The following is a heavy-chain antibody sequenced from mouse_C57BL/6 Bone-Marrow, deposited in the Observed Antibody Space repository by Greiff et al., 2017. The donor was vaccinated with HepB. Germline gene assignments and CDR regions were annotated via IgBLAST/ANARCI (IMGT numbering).Heavy chain of an antibody. CDR2: IDPENGDT. V-gene: IGHV14-4*01. J-gene: IGHJ2*01. D-gene: IGHD2-4*01. CDR1: GFNIKDDY. CDR3: TTPYYDYEDY. Sequence: EVQLQQSGAELVRPGASVKLSCTASGFNIKDDYMHWVKQRPEQGLEWIGWIDPENGDTEYASKFQGKATITADTSSNTAYLQLSSLTSEDTAVYYCTTPYYDYEDYWGQGTTLTVSS.